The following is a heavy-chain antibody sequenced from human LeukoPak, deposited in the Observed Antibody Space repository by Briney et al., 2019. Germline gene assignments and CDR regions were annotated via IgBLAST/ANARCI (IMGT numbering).Heavy chain of an antibody. CDR1: GGTFSSYA. CDR3: ASAAPYYGGLNFDY. D-gene: IGHD4-23*01. Sequence: GSSVKVPCKASGGTFSSYAISWVRQAPGQGLEWMGGIIPIFGTANYAQKFQGRVTITTDESTSTAYMELSSLRSEDTAVYYCASAAPYYGGLNFDYWGQGTLITVSS. V-gene: IGHV1-69*05. CDR2: IIPIFGTA. J-gene: IGHJ4*02.